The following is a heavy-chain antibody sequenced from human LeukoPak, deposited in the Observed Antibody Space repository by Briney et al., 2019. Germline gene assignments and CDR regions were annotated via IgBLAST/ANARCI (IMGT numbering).Heavy chain of an antibody. Sequence: ASVKVSFKASGYTFTNYGISWVRQAPGQGLEWMGWISAYNGNTNYSQKLQGRVTMTTDTYTSTAYMELRSLRSDDTAVYYCARLTYYDILTGPSGYYYYGMDVWGKGTTVTVSS. D-gene: IGHD3-9*01. CDR1: GYTFTNYG. CDR2: ISAYNGNT. J-gene: IGHJ6*04. CDR3: ARLTYYDILTGPSGYYYYGMDV. V-gene: IGHV1-18*04.